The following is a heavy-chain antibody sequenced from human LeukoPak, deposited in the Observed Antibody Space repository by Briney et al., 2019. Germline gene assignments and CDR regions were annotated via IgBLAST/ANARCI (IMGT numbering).Heavy chain of an antibody. CDR2: IHYSGAT. D-gene: IGHD4-17*01. J-gene: IGHJ5*02. CDR1: RGSISTYY. Sequence: SETLSPTCTVSRGSISTYYWSWIRQPPGKGLEWIGYIHYSGATNYNPSLKSRVTMTLDTSKNQFSLKLNSVTAADTAVYYCARHRDDYGDYWFDPWGQGTLVTVSS. V-gene: IGHV4-59*08. CDR3: ARHRDDYGDYWFDP.